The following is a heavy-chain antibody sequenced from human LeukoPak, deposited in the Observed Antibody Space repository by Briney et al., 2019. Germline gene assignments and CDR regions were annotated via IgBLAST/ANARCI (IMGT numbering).Heavy chain of an antibody. CDR1: EFDFSSHA. D-gene: IGHD4-17*01. J-gene: IGHJ4*02. CDR3: ANEIRPNDY. CDR2: ISISGSKT. V-gene: IGHV3-23*01. Sequence: GGSLRLSCAASEFDFSSHAMTWVRQAPGKGLEWVSAISISGSKTYYADSVKGRFTISRDNSKNTLYLQMNSLRAEDTAVYYCANEIRPNDYWGQGTQVTVSS.